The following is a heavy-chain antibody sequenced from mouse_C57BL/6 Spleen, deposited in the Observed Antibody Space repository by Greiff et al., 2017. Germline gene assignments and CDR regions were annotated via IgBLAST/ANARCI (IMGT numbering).Heavy chain of an antibody. CDR2: IFPGSGST. D-gene: IGHD3-3*01. J-gene: IGHJ4*01. Sequence: VQLQQSGPELVKPGASVKISCKASGYTFTDYYINWVKQRPGQGLEWIGWIFPGSGSTYYNEKFKGTATLTVDKSSSTAYMLLRSLTSDDSAVYFCARRRDGYYYAMDYWGQGTSVTVAS. CDR3: ARRRDGYYYAMDY. CDR1: GYTFTDYY. V-gene: IGHV1-75*01.